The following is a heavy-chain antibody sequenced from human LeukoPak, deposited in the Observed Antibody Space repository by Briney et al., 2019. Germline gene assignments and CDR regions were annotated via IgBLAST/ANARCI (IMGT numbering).Heavy chain of an antibody. CDR3: AREQVVVGRGYYGMDV. Sequence: GGSLRLSCAASGFTVSSNYMNWVRQAPGKGLEWVSVMYSGGSTFYGDSVKGRFTISRDNSVNTLYLQMNSLRVDDTAVYYCAREQVVVGRGYYGMDVWGQGTTVTVSS. CDR1: GFTVSSNY. V-gene: IGHV3-66*01. CDR2: MYSGGST. J-gene: IGHJ6*02. D-gene: IGHD2-2*01.